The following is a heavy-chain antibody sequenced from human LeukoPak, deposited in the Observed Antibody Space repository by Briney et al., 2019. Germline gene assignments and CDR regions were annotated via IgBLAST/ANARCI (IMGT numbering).Heavy chain of an antibody. J-gene: IGHJ3*02. D-gene: IGHD3-16*01. CDR1: GFTFSSYE. CDR2: ISSSGSTI. V-gene: IGHV3-48*03. Sequence: PGGSLRLSCAASGFTFSSYEMNWVRQAPGKGLEWVSYISSSGSTIYYADSVKGRFTISRDNAKNSLYLQMNSLRAEDTAVYYWGRVGGMGGGAFDIWGQGPMVTVSS. CDR3: GRVGGMGGGAFDI.